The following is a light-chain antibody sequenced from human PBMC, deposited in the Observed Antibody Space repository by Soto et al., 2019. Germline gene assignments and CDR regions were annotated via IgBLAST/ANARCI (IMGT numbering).Light chain of an antibody. Sequence: IVLTQSPGTLSLSPGERATLSCRASQSVSSNYFAWYQQKPGQAPRLLIYGVSSRPTGIPDRFSGSGSGTDFTLTISRLEPEDFAVYYCEQYGSSTYTFGLGTKVDIX. J-gene: IGKJ2*01. CDR1: QSVSSNY. CDR3: EQYGSSTYT. CDR2: GVS. V-gene: IGKV3-20*01.